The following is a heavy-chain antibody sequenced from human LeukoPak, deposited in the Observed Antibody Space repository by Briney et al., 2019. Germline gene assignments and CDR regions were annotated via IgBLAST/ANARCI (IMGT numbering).Heavy chain of an antibody. V-gene: IGHV4-59*12. CDR1: GGSISSYY. D-gene: IGHD3-10*01. CDR2: IDYSGNT. CDR3: PYGSGSYLEYAFDI. J-gene: IGHJ3*02. Sequence: SETLSLTCTVSGGSISSYYWSWIRQPPGKGLEWIGSIDYSGNTNYNPSLKSRVTIAVDMSKNQFSLKLSSVTAADTAVYYCPYGSGSYLEYAFDIWGQGTMVTVSS.